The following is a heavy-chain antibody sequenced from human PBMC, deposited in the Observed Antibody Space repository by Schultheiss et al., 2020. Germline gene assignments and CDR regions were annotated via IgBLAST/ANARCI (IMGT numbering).Heavy chain of an antibody. CDR3: ARVDTAMAYDY. D-gene: IGHD5-18*01. Sequence: GGSLRLSCAAFGFTFSSYEMNWVRQAPGKGLEWVSYISSSGSTIYYADSVKGRFTISRDNAKNSLYLQMNSLRAEDTAVYYCARVDTAMAYDYWGQGTLVTVSS. CDR1: GFTFSSYE. J-gene: IGHJ4*02. CDR2: ISSSGSTI. V-gene: IGHV3-48*03.